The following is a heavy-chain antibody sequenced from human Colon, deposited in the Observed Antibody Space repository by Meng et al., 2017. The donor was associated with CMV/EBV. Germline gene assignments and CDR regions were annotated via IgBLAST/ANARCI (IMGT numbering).Heavy chain of an antibody. J-gene: IGHJ6*02. CDR1: GYTGYY. CDR2: FNRDSDST. CDR3: ARSPDNYHPYYYYGMDV. V-gene: IGHV1-2*02. D-gene: IGHD1-1*01. Sequence: ASVKVSCKASGYTGYYIHWVRQAPGQGLEWMGWFNRDSDSTRYAQKFQGRVTMTGDTSINTVYMELRSLRSDDTAVYYCARSPDNYHPYYYYGMDVWGQGTTVTVSS.